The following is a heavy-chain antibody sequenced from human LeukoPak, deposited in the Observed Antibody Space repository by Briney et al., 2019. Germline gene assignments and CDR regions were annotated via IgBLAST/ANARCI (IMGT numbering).Heavy chain of an antibody. CDR1: GFTFSTYG. Sequence: GGSLRLSCAASGFTFSTYGMHWVRQAPGKGLEWVAFIRYDGRNKYYADSVKGRFTISRDNSKNTLCLQMNSLRAEDTAVYYCAKRRYDSSGHFDSWGQGTLVTVSS. D-gene: IGHD3-22*01. V-gene: IGHV3-30*02. CDR3: AKRRYDSSGHFDS. J-gene: IGHJ4*02. CDR2: IRYDGRNK.